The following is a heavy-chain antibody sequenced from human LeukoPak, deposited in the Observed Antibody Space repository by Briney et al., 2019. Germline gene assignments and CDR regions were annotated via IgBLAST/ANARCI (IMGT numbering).Heavy chain of an antibody. CDR2: INPNSGGT. CDR1: GYTFTGYY. D-gene: IGHD6-13*01. Sequence: ASVKVSCKASGYTFTGYYMHWVRQAPGQGLEWMGWINPNSGGTNYAQKFQGRVTMTRDTSISTAYMELSRLRSDDTAVYYCARGLTGIAAAPGFDPWGQGTLVTVSS. J-gene: IGHJ5*02. CDR3: ARGLTGIAAAPGFDP. V-gene: IGHV1-2*02.